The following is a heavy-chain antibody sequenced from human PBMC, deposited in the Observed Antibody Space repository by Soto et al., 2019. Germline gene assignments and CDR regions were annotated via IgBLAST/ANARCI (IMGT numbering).Heavy chain of an antibody. V-gene: IGHV3-23*01. CDR1: GFAFSDYA. D-gene: IGHD2-21*01. CDR3: ANVPIWCGGSSCYTEGFDS. CDR2: ISAGGDT. Sequence: GGSLRLSCVASGFAFSDYAMSWVRQAPGKGLEWVSAISAGGDTYYADSVKGRFTVSRANSKNTLYLQMNSLRAKDTAIYYCANVPIWCGGSSCYTEGFDSWGQGTLVTVSS. J-gene: IGHJ4*02.